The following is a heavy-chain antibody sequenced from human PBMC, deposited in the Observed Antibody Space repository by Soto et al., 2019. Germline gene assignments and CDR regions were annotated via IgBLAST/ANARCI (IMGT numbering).Heavy chain of an antibody. D-gene: IGHD3-3*01. V-gene: IGHV4-59*01. CDR2: IYYSGST. CDR1: GGSISSYY. CDR3: ARFTVXWSGYYRVTGYYYGMDV. Sequence: SETLSLTCTVSGGSISSYYWSWIRQPPGKGLEWIGYIYYSGSTNYNPSLKSRVTISVDTSKNQFSLKLSSVTAADTAVYYCARFTVXWSGYYRVTGYYYGMDVWGPGTTVTVSS. J-gene: IGHJ6*02.